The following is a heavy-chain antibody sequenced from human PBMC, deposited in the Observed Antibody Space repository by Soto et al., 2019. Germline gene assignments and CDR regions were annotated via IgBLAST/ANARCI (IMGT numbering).Heavy chain of an antibody. CDR3: ARGSGRDSSRLYYYGMDV. Sequence: QVQLQESGPGLVKPSQTLSLTCTVSGGSISSGGYYWSWIRQHPGKGLEWIGYIYYSGSTYYNPPLKRRVTISVDTSKNQFSLKLGSVTAADTAVYYCARGSGRDSSRLYYYGMDVWGQGTTVTVSS. CDR2: IYYSGST. V-gene: IGHV4-31*03. CDR1: GGSISSGGYY. D-gene: IGHD3-22*01. J-gene: IGHJ6*02.